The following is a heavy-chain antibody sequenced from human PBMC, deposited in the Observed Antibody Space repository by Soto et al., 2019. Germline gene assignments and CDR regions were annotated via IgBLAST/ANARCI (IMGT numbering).Heavy chain of an antibody. CDR3: AKDAGSVCSGGSCYFQALDS. Sequence: GGSLRLFCAASGFTFSNYAMSWVRQAPGKGLEWVSGISVSGGSTYYADSVKGRFTISRDNSKNTLYVQMNSLRVDDTAVYYCAKDAGSVCSGGSCYFQALDSWGQGTLVTVSS. V-gene: IGHV3-23*01. D-gene: IGHD2-15*01. CDR2: ISVSGGST. J-gene: IGHJ4*02. CDR1: GFTFSNYA.